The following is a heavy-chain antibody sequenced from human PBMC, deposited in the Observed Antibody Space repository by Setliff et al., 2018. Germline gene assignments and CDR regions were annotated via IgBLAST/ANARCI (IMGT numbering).Heavy chain of an antibody. CDR2: IYYSGST. D-gene: IGHD2-15*01. J-gene: IGHJ5*02. Sequence: SETLSLTCTVSGGSISSSSYYWGWIRQPPGKGLEWIGSIYYSGSTYYNPSLKSRVTISVDTSKNQFSPKLSSVTAADTAVYYCARESAYCSGGSCYFLGVVWFDPWGQGTLVTVSS. CDR1: GGSISSSSYY. V-gene: IGHV4-39*07. CDR3: ARESAYCSGGSCYFLGVVWFDP.